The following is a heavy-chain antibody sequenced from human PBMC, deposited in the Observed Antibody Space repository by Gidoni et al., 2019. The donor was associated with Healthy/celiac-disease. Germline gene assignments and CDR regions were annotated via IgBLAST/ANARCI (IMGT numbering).Heavy chain of an antibody. V-gene: IGHV1-69*01. Sequence: QVQLVQSGAEVKKPGSSVQVSCKASGGTFSSYAISWVRQAPGQGLEWMGGIIPIFGTANYAQKFQGRVTITADESTSTAYMELSSLRSEDTAVYYCASPFPTREPRLPPTVPKWVGAFDIWGQGTMVTVSS. CDR2: IIPIFGTA. CDR3: ASPFPTREPRLPPTVPKWVGAFDI. CDR1: GGTFSSYA. J-gene: IGHJ3*02. D-gene: IGHD2-2*01.